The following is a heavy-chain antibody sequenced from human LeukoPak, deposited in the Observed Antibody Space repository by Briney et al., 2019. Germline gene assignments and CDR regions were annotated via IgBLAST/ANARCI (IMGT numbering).Heavy chain of an antibody. CDR1: GGSFSGYY. J-gene: IGHJ4*02. V-gene: IGHV4-34*01. Sequence: PSETLSLTCAVYGGSFSGYYWSWIRQPPGKGLEWIGEINHSGSTNYNPSLKSRVTISVDTSKNQFSLKLSSVTAADTAVYYCARVRGDYHLDYWGQGTLVTVSS. CDR3: ARVRGDYHLDY. CDR2: INHSGST. D-gene: IGHD4-17*01.